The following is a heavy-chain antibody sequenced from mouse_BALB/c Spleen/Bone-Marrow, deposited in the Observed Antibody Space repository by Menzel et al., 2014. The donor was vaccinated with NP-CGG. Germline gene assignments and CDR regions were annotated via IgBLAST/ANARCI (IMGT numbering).Heavy chain of an antibody. CDR1: GYTFTSYW. CDR3: ARGDPAAY. V-gene: IGHV1S41*01. Sequence: DLVKPGASVKLSCKASGYTFTSYWINWIKQRPGQGLEWIGRIAPGSGSTYYNEMFKGKATLTVDTSSSTAYIQLSSLSSEDSAVHFCARGDPAAYWGQGTLVTVSA. J-gene: IGHJ3*01. CDR2: IAPGSGST.